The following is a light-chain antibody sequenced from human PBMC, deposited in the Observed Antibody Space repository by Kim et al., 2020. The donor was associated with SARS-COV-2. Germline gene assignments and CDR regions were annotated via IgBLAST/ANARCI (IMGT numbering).Light chain of an antibody. Sequence: QSALTQPASVSGSPGQSITISCTGTSSDVGGYNYVSWYQQHPGKAPNLMIYHVSNRPSGVSNRFSGSKSGNTASLTISGLQAEDEADYYCSSYTSSNTLVVFGGGTQLTVL. CDR2: HVS. V-gene: IGLV2-14*03. CDR3: SSYTSSNTLVV. J-gene: IGLJ2*01. CDR1: SSDVGGYNY.